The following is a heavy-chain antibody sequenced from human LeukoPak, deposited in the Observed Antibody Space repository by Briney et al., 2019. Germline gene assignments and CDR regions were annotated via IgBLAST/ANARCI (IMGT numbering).Heavy chain of an antibody. J-gene: IGHJ4*02. D-gene: IGHD1-26*01. CDR1: GFSISDSY. V-gene: IGHV3-11*01. Sequence: GGSLRLSCVVSGFSISDSYMTWIRQTPGKGLEWLAYISGSGSDIYFADSVKGRFTISRDNAENSLYLQMNSLRAEDTAVYYCARRRDSGSLQHFDYWGQGTLVTVSS. CDR3: ARRRDSGSLQHFDY. CDR2: ISGSGSDI.